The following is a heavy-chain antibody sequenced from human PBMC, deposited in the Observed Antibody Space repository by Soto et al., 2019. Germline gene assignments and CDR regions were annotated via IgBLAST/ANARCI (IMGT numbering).Heavy chain of an antibody. Sequence: QVQLVESGGGVVQPAGSLRLSWAPFGFTFSYYAMHWVRQAPVKGLEWVAVMTYVGPNKFSADSVKGRCTISRDNSKNALYLQMNSLKTDGTAVYYCGRDVEAGGMHRQDPFDFWGEGVLVIVSS. V-gene: IGHV3-30-3*01. CDR1: GFTFSYYA. CDR2: MTYVGPNK. CDR3: GRDVEAGGMHRQDPFDF. J-gene: IGHJ4*02. D-gene: IGHD6-19*01.